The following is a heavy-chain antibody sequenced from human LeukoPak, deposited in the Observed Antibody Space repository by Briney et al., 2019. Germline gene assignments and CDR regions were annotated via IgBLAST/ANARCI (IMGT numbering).Heavy chain of an antibody. CDR2: IWYDGSNK. CDR3: ARSYSSGGFDY. J-gene: IGHJ4*02. Sequence: GGSLRLSCATSGFTFNRFGMHWVRQAPGKGLEWVAVIWYDGSNKDYADSVKGRFTISRDNSKNTLYLQMSGLRAEDTAVYYCARSYSSGGFDYWGQGTLVTVSS. CDR1: GFTFNRFG. D-gene: IGHD6-19*01. V-gene: IGHV3-33*01.